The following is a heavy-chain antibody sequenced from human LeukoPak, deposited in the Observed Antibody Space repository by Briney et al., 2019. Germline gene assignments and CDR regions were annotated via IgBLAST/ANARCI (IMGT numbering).Heavy chain of an antibody. CDR3: ARDGGTAGEFDY. CDR2: IKQDGSEK. V-gene: IGHV3-7*05. Sequence: TGGSLRLSCTASTFTLNNYWMSWVRQAPGKGLEWVANIKQDGSEKYYVDSVKGRFTISRDNAKNSLYLQMNSLRAGDTALYYCARDGGTAGEFDYWGQGTLVTVSS. D-gene: IGHD2-15*01. CDR1: TFTLNNYW. J-gene: IGHJ4*02.